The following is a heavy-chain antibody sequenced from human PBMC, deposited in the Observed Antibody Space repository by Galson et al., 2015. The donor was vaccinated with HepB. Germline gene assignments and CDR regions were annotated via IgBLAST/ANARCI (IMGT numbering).Heavy chain of an antibody. CDR1: GGTFSTYT. J-gene: IGHJ5*02. V-gene: IGHV1-69*13. D-gene: IGHD6-25*01. Sequence: SVKVSCKASGGTFSTYTITWVRQAPGQGLEWMGGIIPIFGTANYAQRFQDGVTITADESTNTAYMELSSLRSDDTAVYYCAKTDAAELRWFHPWGPGTLVTVSS. CDR3: AKTDAAELRWFHP. CDR2: IIPIFGTA.